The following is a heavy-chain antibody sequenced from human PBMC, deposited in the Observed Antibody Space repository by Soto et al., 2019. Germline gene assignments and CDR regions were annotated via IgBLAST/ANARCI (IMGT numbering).Heavy chain of an antibody. J-gene: IGHJ6*03. Sequence: QVQLQQWGAGLLKPSETLSLTCAVYGGSFSGYYWSWIRQPPGKGLEWIGEINHSGSTNYNPSLKRRVTISVDTSKNQFSLKXXXVTAXXXXXXXXXXXXXXVPAAAHYYYYYMDVWGKGTTVTVSS. CDR2: INHSGST. CDR3: XXXXXXVPAAAHYYYYYMDV. CDR1: GGSFSGYY. V-gene: IGHV4-34*01. D-gene: IGHD2-2*01.